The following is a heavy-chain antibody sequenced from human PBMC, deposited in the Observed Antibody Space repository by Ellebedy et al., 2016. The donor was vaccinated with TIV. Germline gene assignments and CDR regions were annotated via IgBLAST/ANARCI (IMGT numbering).Heavy chain of an antibody. V-gene: IGHV3-23*01. CDR3: ARGKSGTYIHHAFDS. J-gene: IGHJ4*02. CDR1: GFTFSNYA. D-gene: IGHD1-14*01. Sequence: GESLKISCEASGFTFSNYAMSWVRQAPGKGLEWVAGFGVSGDTTYYADSVKGRFTTSRDNSRNTLYLQMNSLWAEDTAIYYCARGKSGTYIHHAFDSWGQGTQVTVSS. CDR2: FGVSGDTT.